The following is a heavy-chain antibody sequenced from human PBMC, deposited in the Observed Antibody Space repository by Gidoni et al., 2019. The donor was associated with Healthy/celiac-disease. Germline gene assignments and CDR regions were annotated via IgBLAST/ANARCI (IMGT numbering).Heavy chain of an antibody. J-gene: IGHJ6*02. CDR3: ARDLRGGTRWLPLGYYGMDV. CDR1: GFTFSSYA. CDR2: ISYDGSNK. D-gene: IGHD6-19*01. V-gene: IGHV3-30-3*01. Sequence: QVQLVESGGGVVQPGRSLRLSCAASGFTFSSYAMHWVRQAPGKGLEWVAVISYDGSNKYYADSVKGRFTISRDNSKNTLYLQMNSLRAEDTAVYYCARDLRGGTRWLPLGYYGMDVWGQGTTVTVSS.